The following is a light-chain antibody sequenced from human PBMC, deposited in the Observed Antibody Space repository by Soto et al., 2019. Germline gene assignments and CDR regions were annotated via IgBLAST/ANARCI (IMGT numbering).Light chain of an antibody. J-gene: IGKJ5*01. CDR3: HQRSSWPIT. Sequence: EIMMTQSPDTLSVSPGERATLSCRASQSVSDKVAWYQQTSGQPPKLLIYDASNRATGIPARFSGSGSGTDFTLTISSLEPEDFAVYYCHQRSSWPITFGQGTRLEIK. CDR2: DAS. CDR1: QSVSDK. V-gene: IGKV3-11*01.